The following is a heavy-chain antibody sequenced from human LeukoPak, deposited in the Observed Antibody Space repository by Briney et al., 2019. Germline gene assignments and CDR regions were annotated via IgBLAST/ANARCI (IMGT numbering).Heavy chain of an antibody. CDR2: INPNSGAT. Sequence: APVKVSCKASGYTFTLYYMHWVRQAPGQGLEWMGWINPNSGATNCAQKFQGRVTMTRDTSINTAYMDLSSLRSDDTAVYYCARDRGAPDAFEIWGQGTMVIVSS. CDR1: GYTFTLYY. CDR3: ARDRGAPDAFEI. D-gene: IGHD1-26*01. V-gene: IGHV1-2*02. J-gene: IGHJ3*02.